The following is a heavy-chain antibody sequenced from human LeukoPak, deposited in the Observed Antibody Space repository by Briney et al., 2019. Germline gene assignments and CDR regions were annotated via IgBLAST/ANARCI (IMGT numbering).Heavy chain of an antibody. CDR1: GFTFGDYA. Sequence: GGSLRLSCTASGFTFGDYAMSWVRQAPGKGLEWVGFIRSKAYGGTTEYAASVKGRFTISRDDSKSIAYLQMNSLKTEDTAVYYCTRDGLAGDYWGQGTLVTVSS. D-gene: IGHD6-6*01. CDR2: IRSKAYGGTT. J-gene: IGHJ4*02. V-gene: IGHV3-49*04. CDR3: TRDGLAGDY.